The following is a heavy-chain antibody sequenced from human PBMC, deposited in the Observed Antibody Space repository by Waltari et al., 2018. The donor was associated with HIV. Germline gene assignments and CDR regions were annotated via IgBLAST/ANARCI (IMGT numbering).Heavy chain of an antibody. V-gene: IGHV3-7*01. CDR1: GFTFSSYW. Sequence: EVQLVESGGGLVQPGGSLRLSCAASGFTFSSYWMSWVRQAPGRGLGWVANKKQDVSEKYYVDSGKGRFTISRDNAKNSLYLQMNSLRAEDTAVYYCARDRKGAGWFDPWGQGTLVTVSS. CDR3: ARDRKGAGWFDP. J-gene: IGHJ5*02. D-gene: IGHD3-10*01. CDR2: KKQDVSEK.